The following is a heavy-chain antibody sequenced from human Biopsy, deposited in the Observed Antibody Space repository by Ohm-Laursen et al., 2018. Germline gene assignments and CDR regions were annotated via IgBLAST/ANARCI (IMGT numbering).Heavy chain of an antibody. CDR3: ARGPHSGSHSCFDY. Sequence: SSVKVSCNASGGTFINYAISWVRQAPGQGLEWMGGIIHMFGTANYAQMFQGRVTISADESTGTSYMELSSLTTEDTAIYYCARGPHSGSHSCFDYWGRGTLVTVSS. CDR1: GGTFINYA. CDR2: IIHMFGTA. D-gene: IGHD1-26*01. J-gene: IGHJ4*02. V-gene: IGHV1-69*01.